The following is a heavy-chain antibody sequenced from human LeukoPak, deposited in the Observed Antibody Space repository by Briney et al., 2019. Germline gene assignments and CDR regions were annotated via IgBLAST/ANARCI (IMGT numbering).Heavy chain of an antibody. D-gene: IGHD1-26*01. Sequence: GASVKVSCKASGYTFTSYYMHWVRQAPGQGLEWMGWINPNSGGTNYVQKFQGRVTMTRDTSISTAYMELSRLRSDDTAVYYCAFGSGSSDAFDIWGQGTMVTVSS. J-gene: IGHJ3*02. CDR2: INPNSGGT. CDR3: AFGSGSSDAFDI. CDR1: GYTFTSYY. V-gene: IGHV1-2*02.